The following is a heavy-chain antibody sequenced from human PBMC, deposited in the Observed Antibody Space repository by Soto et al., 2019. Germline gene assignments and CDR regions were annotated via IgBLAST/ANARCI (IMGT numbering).Heavy chain of an antibody. J-gene: IGHJ4*02. Sequence: QVKLVQSGTEVKKPGSSVKVSCKASGGTFSSYAISWVRQAPGQGLEWMRGIIPMFNTTNYAQRFQVRVTITEDKSKSTAYMELNSLSPEDTTVDFSARDNEMATITELVYWGQGTLATVSS. V-gene: IGHV1-69*06. CDR1: GGTFSSYA. CDR3: ARDNEMATITELVY. D-gene: IGHD5-12*01. CDR2: IIPMFNTT.